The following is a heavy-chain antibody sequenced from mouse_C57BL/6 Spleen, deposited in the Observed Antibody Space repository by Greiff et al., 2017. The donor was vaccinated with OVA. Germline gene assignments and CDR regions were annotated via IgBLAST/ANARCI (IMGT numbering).Heavy chain of an antibody. CDR3: ARRYYSNYNFDY. D-gene: IGHD2-5*01. J-gene: IGHJ2*01. CDR1: GYTFTSYW. Sequence: QVQLQQPGAELVKPGASVKLSCKASGYTFTSYWMQWVKQRPGQGLEWIGEIDPYDSYTKYNQKFKGKATLTVDTSSTTAYMQLSSLTSEDSAVNYCARRYYSNYNFDYWGQGTTLTFSS. V-gene: IGHV1-50*01. CDR2: IDPYDSYT.